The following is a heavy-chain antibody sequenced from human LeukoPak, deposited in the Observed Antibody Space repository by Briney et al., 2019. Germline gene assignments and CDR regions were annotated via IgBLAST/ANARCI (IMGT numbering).Heavy chain of an antibody. J-gene: IGHJ3*01. Sequence: GASVKVSCKASGYSFTGYYLNWVRQAPGQGLEWMGWINSDSGDTKYAQKFQGRVTTTRDTSISTAYMELSSLMSDDMAVYYCARDQGDYYCTSTTCSGGAFDFWGQGTMVTLSS. D-gene: IGHD2-2*01. CDR2: INSDSGDT. CDR1: GYSFTGYY. V-gene: IGHV1-2*02. CDR3: ARDQGDYYCTSTTCSGGAFDF.